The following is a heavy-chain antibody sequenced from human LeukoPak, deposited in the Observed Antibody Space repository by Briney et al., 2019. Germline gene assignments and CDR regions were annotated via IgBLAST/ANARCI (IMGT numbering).Heavy chain of an antibody. CDR2: IIPIFGTA. J-gene: IGHJ4*02. CDR1: GGTFSSYA. V-gene: IGHV1-69*13. Sequence: ASVKVSCKASGGTFSSYAISWVRQAPGQGLEWMGGIIPIFGTANYAQKFQGRVTITADESTSTAYMELSSLRSEDTAVYYCARGPREDGYNLFDHWGQGTLVTVSS. D-gene: IGHD5-24*01. CDR3: ARGPREDGYNLFDH.